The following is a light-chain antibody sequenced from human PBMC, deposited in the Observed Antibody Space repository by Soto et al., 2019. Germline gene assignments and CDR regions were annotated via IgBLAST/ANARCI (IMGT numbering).Light chain of an antibody. CDR1: QGISNY. CDR2: DAS. J-gene: IGKJ5*01. Sequence: DIQLTQFPSFLSASVGDRVTITCRASQGISNYLAWYHQGPGKAPKLLIYDASTLQSGVPSRFIGSGSGPAFTLPIRSLQPEDSATYYCQQLYSYPITFGQGTRLEIK. V-gene: IGKV1-9*01. CDR3: QQLYSYPIT.